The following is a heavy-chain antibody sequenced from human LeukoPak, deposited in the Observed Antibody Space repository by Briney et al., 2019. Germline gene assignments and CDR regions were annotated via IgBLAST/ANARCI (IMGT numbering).Heavy chain of an antibody. J-gene: IGHJ4*02. V-gene: IGHV3-30*03. CDR2: ISYDGSNK. Sequence: GGSLRLSCAASGFTFSSYGMHWVRQAPGKGLEWVAVISYDGSNKYYADSVKGRFTISRDNSKNTLYLQMNSLRAEDTAVYYCVREHYLPGGSGSWGDYWGQGTLVTVSS. D-gene: IGHD3-10*01. CDR3: VREHYLPGGSGSWGDY. CDR1: GFTFSSYG.